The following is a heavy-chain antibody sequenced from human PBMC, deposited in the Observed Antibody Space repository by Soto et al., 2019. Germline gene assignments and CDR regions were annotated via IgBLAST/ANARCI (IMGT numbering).Heavy chain of an antibody. J-gene: IGHJ5*02. CDR3: ARSPRGFGDYDVRFGTRFDL. D-gene: IGHD4-17*01. Sequence: SLNVSGKASVYGFTSYGSRWVRQAPGQGLERMGWISAYNGNTNYAQKLQGRVTMTTDTSTSTAYMELRSLRSDDTAVYYCARSPRGFGDYDVRFGTRFDLWGQGPLVTVSS. V-gene: IGHV1-18*04. CDR2: ISAYNGNT. CDR1: VYGFTSYG.